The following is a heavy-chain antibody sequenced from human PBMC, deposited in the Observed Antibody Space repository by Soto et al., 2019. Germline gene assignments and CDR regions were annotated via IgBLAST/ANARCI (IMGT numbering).Heavy chain of an antibody. D-gene: IGHD2-15*01. J-gene: IGHJ6*03. V-gene: IGHV3-48*01. Sequence: PGGSLRLSCAASGFTFSSYSMNWVRQAPGKGLEWVSYISSSSSTIYYADSVKGRFTISRDNAKNSLYLQMNSLRAEDTAVYYCARLTGGYCSGGSCSRSPYYYYYMDVWGKGTTVTVSS. CDR1: GFTFSSYS. CDR3: ARLTGGYCSGGSCSRSPYYYYYMDV. CDR2: ISSSSSTI.